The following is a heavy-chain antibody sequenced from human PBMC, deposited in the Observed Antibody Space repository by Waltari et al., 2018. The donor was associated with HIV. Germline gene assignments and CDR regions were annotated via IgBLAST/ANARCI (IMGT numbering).Heavy chain of an antibody. D-gene: IGHD1-26*01. V-gene: IGHV1-46*01. CDR1: GYTFTSYY. Sequence: QVQLVQSGAEVKKPGASVKVSCKASGYTFTSYYLHWVRQAPGQGREWMGMINPSGGSTSHAQKFQGRGTMTRDTSTSTVYMELSSLRSEDTAVYYCARERGVVGATAHTDFDYWGQGTLVTVSS. CDR2: INPSGGST. J-gene: IGHJ4*02. CDR3: ARERGVVGATAHTDFDY.